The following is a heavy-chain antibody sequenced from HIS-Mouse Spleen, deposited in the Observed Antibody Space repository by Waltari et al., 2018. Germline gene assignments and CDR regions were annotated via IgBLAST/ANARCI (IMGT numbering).Heavy chain of an antibody. CDR3: AREIPYSSSWYDWYFDL. J-gene: IGHJ2*01. V-gene: IGHV4-39*07. CDR2: NNYSGST. CDR1: GGSISSSSYY. Sequence: QLQLQESGPGLVKPSETLSLTCTVSGGSISSSSYYWGWIRQPPGRGLAWIGSNNYSGSTYYNPSLKSRVTMSVDTSKNQFSLKRSSVTAADTAVYYCAREIPYSSSWYDWYFDLWGRGTLVTVSS. D-gene: IGHD6-13*01.